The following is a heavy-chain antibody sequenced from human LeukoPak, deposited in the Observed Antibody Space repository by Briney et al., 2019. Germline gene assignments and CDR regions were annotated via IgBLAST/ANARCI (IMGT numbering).Heavy chain of an antibody. V-gene: IGHV3-74*01. CDR3: ARDKGDYDTSGSLFVF. CDR2: INNDGSST. D-gene: IGHD3-22*01. J-gene: IGHJ4*02. CDR1: GFTFNDYW. Sequence: GGSLRLSCAASGFTFNDYWMHWVRQPPGRGLVWVSRINNDGSSTNYANSVKGRFTISRDNAKNSLYLQMNSLRAEDTAVYYCARDKGDYDTSGSLFVFGGQGTLVTVSS.